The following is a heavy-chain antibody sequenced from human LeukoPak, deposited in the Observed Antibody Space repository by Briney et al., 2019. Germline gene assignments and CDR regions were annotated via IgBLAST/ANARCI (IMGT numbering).Heavy chain of an antibody. D-gene: IGHD1-1*01. CDR3: ARVRGTDAFDI. CDR1: GGSISSYY. Sequence: PSETLSLTCTVSGGSISSYYWSWIRQPPGKGLEWIGYIYYSGSTNYNPSHKSRVTISVDTSKNQFSLKLSSVTAADTAVYYCARVRGTDAFDIWGQGTMVTVSS. J-gene: IGHJ3*02. CDR2: IYYSGST. V-gene: IGHV4-59*08.